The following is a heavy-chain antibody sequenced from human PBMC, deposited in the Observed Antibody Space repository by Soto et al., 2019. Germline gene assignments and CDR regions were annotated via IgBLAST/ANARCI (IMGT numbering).Heavy chain of an antibody. Sequence: ASVKVSCKASGYTFTSYDINWVRQATGQGPEWMGWMNPNSGNTGYAQKFQGRVTMTRNTSISTAYMELSSLRSEDTAVYYCARGLGYDFWSGYYSGSSYWYFDLWGRGTLVTVSS. CDR3: ARGLGYDFWSGYYSGSSYWYFDL. CDR2: MNPNSGNT. D-gene: IGHD3-3*01. CDR1: GYTFTSYD. V-gene: IGHV1-8*01. J-gene: IGHJ2*01.